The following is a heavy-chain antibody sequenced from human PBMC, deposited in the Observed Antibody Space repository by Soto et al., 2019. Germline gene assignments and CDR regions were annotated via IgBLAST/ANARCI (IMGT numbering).Heavy chain of an antibody. V-gene: IGHV4-4*02. CDR2: IYHSGST. J-gene: IGHJ4*02. Sequence: SETLSLTCTVSGGSISSNNWCSWVRQPPGKGLEWIGEIYHSGSTNYNPSLKSRVIISVDTSKNQFSLKLSSVTAADTAVYYCAREPDYWSQGILFTVSS. CDR3: AREPDY. CDR1: GGSISSNNW.